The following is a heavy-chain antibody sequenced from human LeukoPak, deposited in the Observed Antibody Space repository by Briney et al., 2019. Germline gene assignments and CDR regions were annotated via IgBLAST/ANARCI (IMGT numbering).Heavy chain of an antibody. Sequence: GGSLRLSCAASGFTFSSYSMNWFRQAPGKGLEWVSSISSSSYIYYADSVKGRFTISRDNAKNSLYLQMNSLRAEDTAVYYCARGAYYYDSSGYSLDYWGQGTLVTVSS. V-gene: IGHV3-21*01. J-gene: IGHJ4*02. CDR3: ARGAYYYDSSGYSLDY. CDR1: GFTFSSYS. D-gene: IGHD3-22*01. CDR2: ISSSSYI.